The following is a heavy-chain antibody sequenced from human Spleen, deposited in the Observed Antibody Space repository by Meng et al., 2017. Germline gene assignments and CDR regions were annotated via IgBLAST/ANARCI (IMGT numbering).Heavy chain of an antibody. D-gene: IGHD6-13*01. CDR1: GYTFTSYA. CDR3: ARYRSSSWFDH. CDR2: INTYTGSP. Sequence: QVELVQSGAEVKKPGASVKVPCKASGYTFTSYAMTWVRQAPGQWLEWMGRINTYTGSPTYAQGFTGRFVFSLDTSISTAYLQISGLRAEDTAVYYCARYRSSSWFDHWGQGSLVTVSS. J-gene: IGHJ5*02. V-gene: IGHV7-4-1*02.